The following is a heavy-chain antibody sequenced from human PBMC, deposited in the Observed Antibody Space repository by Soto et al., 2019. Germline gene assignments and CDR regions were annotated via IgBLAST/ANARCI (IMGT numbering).Heavy chain of an antibody. CDR1: GFTFSSYS. CDR3: SRDPSQWLVTGVYFDY. J-gene: IGHJ4*02. Sequence: GGSLRLSCAASGFTFSSYSMNWVRQAPGKGLEWVSYISSSSSTIYYADSLKGRFTISRDNAKNSLYLQMNSLRVEDTAVYYCSRDPSQWLVTGVYFDYWGQGTLVTVSS. CDR2: ISSSSSTI. D-gene: IGHD6-19*01. V-gene: IGHV3-48*01.